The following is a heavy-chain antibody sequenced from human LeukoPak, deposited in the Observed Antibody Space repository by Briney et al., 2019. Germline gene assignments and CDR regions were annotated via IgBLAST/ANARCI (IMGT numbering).Heavy chain of an antibody. Sequence: SETLSLTCAVSGVSVSNFYWSWIRQPAGKGLEWVGRIYTNGRTKYNPSLNSRVSLSVDTSKNQLSLRLASVTAADTAVFYCVRDKRGWLQEENYYYYVDVWGKGTTVTVSS. D-gene: IGHD5-24*01. J-gene: IGHJ6*03. CDR1: GVSVSNFY. V-gene: IGHV4-4*07. CDR2: IYTNGRT. CDR3: VRDKRGWLQEENYYYYVDV.